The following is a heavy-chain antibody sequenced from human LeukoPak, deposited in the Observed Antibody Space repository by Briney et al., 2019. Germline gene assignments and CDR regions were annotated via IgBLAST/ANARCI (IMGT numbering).Heavy chain of an antibody. CDR3: VRRGDASSGWGDHDY. CDR2: IGGSVDKT. J-gene: IGHJ4*02. V-gene: IGHV3-23*01. Sequence: GGSLRLSCAASGFTFNRNAISWVRQAPGKGLEWVSTIGGSVDKTCYADYVKGRFTISRDNSKNMLHLQMSSLTGEDTALYYCVRRGDASSGWGDHDYWGQGALVTVSS. D-gene: IGHD6-19*01. CDR1: GFTFNRNA.